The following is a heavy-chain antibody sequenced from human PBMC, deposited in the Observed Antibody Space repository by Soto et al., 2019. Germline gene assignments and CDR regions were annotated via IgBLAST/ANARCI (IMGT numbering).Heavy chain of an antibody. CDR3: ARGLTTVTTVRYFDY. Sequence: KLPETLSLTCTVSGGSISSGGYYWSWIRQPPGKGLEWIGEINHSGSTNYNPSLKSRVTISVDTSKNQFSLKLSSVTAADTAVYYCARGLTTVTTVRYFDYWGQGTQVTVS. V-gene: IGHV4-39*07. D-gene: IGHD4-17*01. CDR1: GGSISSGGYY. J-gene: IGHJ4*02. CDR2: INHSGST.